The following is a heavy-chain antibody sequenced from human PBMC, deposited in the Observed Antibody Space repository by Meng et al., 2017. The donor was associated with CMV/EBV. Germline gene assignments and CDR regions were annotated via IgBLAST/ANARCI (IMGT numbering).Heavy chain of an antibody. J-gene: IGHJ6*02. V-gene: IGHV3-7*01. CDR1: GFTFSSYW. D-gene: IGHD6-19*01. CDR3: AREGGGSGFAYYYNYGMDV. CDR2: IKQDGSEK. Sequence: GGSLRLSCAASGFTFSSYWMSWVRQAPGKGLEWVANIKQDGSEKYYVDSVKGRFTISRDNAKNSLYLQMNSLRAEDTAVYYYAREGGGSGFAYYYNYGMDVWGQGTTVTVSS.